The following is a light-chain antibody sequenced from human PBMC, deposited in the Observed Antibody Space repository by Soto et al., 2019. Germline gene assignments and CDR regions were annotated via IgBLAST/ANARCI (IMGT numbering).Light chain of an antibody. J-gene: IGKJ4*01. Sequence: EIVLTQSPGTLSLSPGERATLSCRASQSVSSYLAWYQQKPGQAPRLLIYDASNRATGIPARFSGSGSGTDFTLTISSLEPEDFAVYYCQQSSNWPPGLTFGGGTKVDIK. CDR3: QQSSNWPPGLT. V-gene: IGKV3-11*01. CDR2: DAS. CDR1: QSVSSY.